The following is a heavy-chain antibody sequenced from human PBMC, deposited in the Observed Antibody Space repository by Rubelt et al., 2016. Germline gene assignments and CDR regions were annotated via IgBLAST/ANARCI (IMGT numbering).Heavy chain of an antibody. CDR3: ASLIGSGSPWGYFDY. V-gene: IGHV3-43*01. Sequence: YYADSVKGRFTISRDNSKNSLYLQMNSLRAGDTAVYYCASLIGSGSPWGYFDYWGQGTLVTVSS. J-gene: IGHJ4*02. D-gene: IGHD6-19*01.